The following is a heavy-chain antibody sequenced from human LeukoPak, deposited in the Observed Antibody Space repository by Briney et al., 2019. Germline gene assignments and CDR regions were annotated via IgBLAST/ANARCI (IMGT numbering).Heavy chain of an antibody. J-gene: IGHJ4*02. CDR3: ASSMTPYRYFDY. D-gene: IGHD2/OR15-2a*01. V-gene: IGHV4-30-2*01. CDR1: GGSISSGGYY. Sequence: SQTLSLTCTVSGGSISSGGYYWSWIRQPPGKGLEWIGYIYHSGSTYYNPSLKSRVTISVDRSKNQFSLKLSSVTAADTAVYYCASSMTPYRYFDYWGQGTLVTVSS. CDR2: IYHSGST.